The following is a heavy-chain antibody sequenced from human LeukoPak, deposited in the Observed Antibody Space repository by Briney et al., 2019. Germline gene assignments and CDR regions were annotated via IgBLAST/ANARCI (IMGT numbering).Heavy chain of an antibody. V-gene: IGHV4-39*07. D-gene: IGHD3-10*01. J-gene: IGHJ1*01. CDR2: IYYSGST. CDR3: ARGLLWFGDDAFNAEYFQH. CDR1: GGSISSNGYY. Sequence: SETLSLTCTVSGGSISSNGYYWGWIRQPPGKGLEWIGSIYYSGSTYYNPSLKSRVTISVDTSKNQFSLKLSSVTAADTAVYYCARGLLWFGDDAFNAEYFQHWGQGTLVTVSS.